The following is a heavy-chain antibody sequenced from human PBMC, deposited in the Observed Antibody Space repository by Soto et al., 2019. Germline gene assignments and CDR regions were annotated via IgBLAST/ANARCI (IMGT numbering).Heavy chain of an antibody. J-gene: IGHJ4*02. Sequence: GGSLRLSCAASGFTFDDYAMHWVRQAPGKGLEWVSGISWNSGSIGYADSVKGRFTISRDNAKNSLYLQMNSLRAEDTALYYCTQTKRDCSGGSCYYQFDYWGQGTLVTVSS. CDR1: GFTFDDYA. D-gene: IGHD2-15*01. V-gene: IGHV3-9*01. CDR2: ISWNSGSI. CDR3: TQTKRDCSGGSCYYQFDY.